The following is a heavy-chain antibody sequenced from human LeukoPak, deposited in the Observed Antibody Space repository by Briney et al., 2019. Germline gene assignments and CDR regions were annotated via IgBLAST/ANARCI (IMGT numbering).Heavy chain of an antibody. J-gene: IGHJ4*02. CDR3: AKALGSIVVTTTDY. CDR1: GFAFTRYS. Sequence: GGSLRLSCAASGFAFTRYSMSWVRQSPGKGLEWVASISGGGGTTYYEGSVQGRFTISRDNSKNTLYMQMHSLRAEDTAVYYCAKALGSIVVTTTDYWGQGTLVTVSS. D-gene: IGHD5-12*01. V-gene: IGHV3-23*01. CDR2: ISGGGGTT.